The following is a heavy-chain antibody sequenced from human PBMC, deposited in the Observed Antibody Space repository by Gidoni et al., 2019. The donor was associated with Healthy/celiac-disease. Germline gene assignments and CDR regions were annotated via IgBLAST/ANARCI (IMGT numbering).Heavy chain of an antibody. D-gene: IGHD3-10*02. V-gene: IGHV3-23*04. J-gene: IGHJ3*02. CDR1: GFTFSCYA. CDR3: AKGRIENYYVAGDAFDI. Sequence: EVQLVESGGGMVQPGGSLRLSRAASGFTFSCYAMSWVRQAPGKGLEWVSAISGSGCSTYYADSVKGRFTISRDNSKNTLYLQMNSLRAEDTAVYYCAKGRIENYYVAGDAFDIWGQGTMVTVSS. CDR2: ISGSGCST.